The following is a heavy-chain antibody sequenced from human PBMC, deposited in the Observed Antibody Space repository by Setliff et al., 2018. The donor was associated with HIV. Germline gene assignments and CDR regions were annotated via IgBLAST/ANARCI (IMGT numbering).Heavy chain of an antibody. Sequence: SETLSLTCAVSGVSITSHYWSWIRQPPGKGLEWIGFIYYSVNNNYNPSLKSRVSISVDTSKNQFSLNLTSVTAADTAVYYCAGSSSYSFDFWGQGTLVTVSS. D-gene: IGHD6-13*01. J-gene: IGHJ4*02. CDR3: AGSSSYSFDF. V-gene: IGHV4-59*11. CDR2: IYYSVNN. CDR1: GVSITSHY.